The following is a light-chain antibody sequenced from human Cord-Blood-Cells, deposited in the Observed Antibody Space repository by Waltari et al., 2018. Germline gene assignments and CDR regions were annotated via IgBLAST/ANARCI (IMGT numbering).Light chain of an antibody. V-gene: IGLV2-14*01. Sequence: QSALTQPAPVSGSPGPSITISCPGTSSDVGGYNYFSWYQQHPGKAPKLMIYDVSNRPSGVSNRFSGSKSGNTASLTISGLQAEDEADYYCSSYTSSSTVVFGGGTKLTVL. CDR3: SSYTSSSTVV. CDR1: SSDVGGYNY. CDR2: DVS. J-gene: IGLJ2*01.